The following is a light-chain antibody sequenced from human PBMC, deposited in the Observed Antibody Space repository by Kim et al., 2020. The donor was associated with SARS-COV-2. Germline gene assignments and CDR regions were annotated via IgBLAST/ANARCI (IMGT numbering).Light chain of an antibody. CDR1: KLGDKY. CDR3: QAWDSSTNYV. CDR2: QYS. J-gene: IGLJ1*01. Sequence: SYELTQPPSVSVSPGQTASITCSGDKLGDKYACWYQQKPGQSPVLVIYQYSKRPSGIPERFSGSNSGNTATLTISGTQAMDEADYYCQAWDSSTNYVFGTGTKVTV. V-gene: IGLV3-1*01.